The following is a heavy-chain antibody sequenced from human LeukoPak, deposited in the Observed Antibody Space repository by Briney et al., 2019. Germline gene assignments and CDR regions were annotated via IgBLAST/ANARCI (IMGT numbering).Heavy chain of an antibody. Sequence: GESLKISCKASGYSFTTYWIGWVRQMPGKGLEWMGIIYPGDSDTTYSPSFQGQVTISADKSISTAYLQWSSLKASDTAIYYCVRTYSSSSASDYWGQGTLVTVSS. J-gene: IGHJ4*02. CDR1: GYSFTTYW. CDR3: VRTYSSSSASDY. V-gene: IGHV5-51*01. D-gene: IGHD6-6*01. CDR2: IYPGDSDT.